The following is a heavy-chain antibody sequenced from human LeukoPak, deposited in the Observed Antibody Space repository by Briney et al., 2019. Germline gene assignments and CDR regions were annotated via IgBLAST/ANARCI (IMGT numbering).Heavy chain of an antibody. V-gene: IGHV3-7*01. CDR2: IKQDGSEK. Sequence: GGSLRLSCAASGFTFSSYWMSWVRQAPGKGLEWVANIKQDGSEKYYVDSVKGRFTISRDNAKNSLYLQMNSLRAEDTAVYYCVGEFMITFGGVIVDYWGQGTLVTVSS. D-gene: IGHD3-16*01. CDR1: GFTFSSYW. CDR3: VGEFMITFGGVIVDY. J-gene: IGHJ4*02.